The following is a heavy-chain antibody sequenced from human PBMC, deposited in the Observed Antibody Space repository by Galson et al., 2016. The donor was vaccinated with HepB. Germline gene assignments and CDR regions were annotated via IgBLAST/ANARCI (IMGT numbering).Heavy chain of an antibody. Sequence: SLRLSCAVSGFTFSTYWMRWFRQVPGKGLEWVATITQDGNEKYYVDSVKGRFTVSRDNAENSLYLQMNSLRAEDTAVYYCTRVLNKATDYWGQGTLVTVSS. CDR3: TRVLNKATDY. CDR2: ITQDGNEK. D-gene: IGHD1/OR15-1a*01. V-gene: IGHV3-7*03. CDR1: GFTFSTYW. J-gene: IGHJ4*02.